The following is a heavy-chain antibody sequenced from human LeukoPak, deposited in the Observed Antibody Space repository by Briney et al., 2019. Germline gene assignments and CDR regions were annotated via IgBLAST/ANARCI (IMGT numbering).Heavy chain of an antibody. CDR3: ARQETPGDHPNWYFDH. V-gene: IGHV4-59*01. Sequence: PSETLSLTCTVSGGSISSYYWSWIRQPPGKGLEWIGNIYYSGGTTYYPPLKSRVTISVDTSNNQFSLKLSSVTAADTAVYYSARQETPGDHPNWYFDHWGRGTLVTVSS. D-gene: IGHD4-17*01. J-gene: IGHJ2*01. CDR1: GGSISSYY. CDR2: IYYSGGT.